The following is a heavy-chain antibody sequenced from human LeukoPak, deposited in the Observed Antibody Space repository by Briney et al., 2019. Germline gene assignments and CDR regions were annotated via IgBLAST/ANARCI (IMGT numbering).Heavy chain of an antibody. CDR2: IIPIFGTA. D-gene: IGHD3-16*01. Sequence: ASVKVSCKASGGTFSSYAISWVRQAPGQGLEWMGGIIPIFGTANYAQKFQGRVTITTDESTSTAYMELSSLRSEDTAVYYCARVLSAHVRYKDAFDIWGQGTMVTVSS. CDR3: ARVLSAHVRYKDAFDI. J-gene: IGHJ3*02. CDR1: GGTFSSYA. V-gene: IGHV1-69*05.